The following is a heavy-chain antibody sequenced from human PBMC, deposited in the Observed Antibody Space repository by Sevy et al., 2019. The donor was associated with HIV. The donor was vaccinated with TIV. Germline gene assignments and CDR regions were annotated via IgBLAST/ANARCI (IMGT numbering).Heavy chain of an antibody. J-gene: IGHJ5*02. CDR3: AREAWGMIAH. D-gene: IGHD7-27*01. V-gene: IGHV4-59*13. Sequence: SETLSLTCTVSSDSISSYYLTWIRQPPGKGLEWIGNIYDRGSTHYSPSLQSRVAISLDTFKNQFSLKLTSVTAADTAVYYCAREAWGMIAHWGQRTLVTDSS. CDR2: IYDRGST. CDR1: SDSISSYY.